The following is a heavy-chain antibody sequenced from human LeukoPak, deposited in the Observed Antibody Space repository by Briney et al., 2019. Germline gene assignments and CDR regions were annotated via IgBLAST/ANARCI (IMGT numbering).Heavy chain of an antibody. CDR1: GYTFTSYD. V-gene: IGHV1-8*01. J-gene: IGHJ6*03. CDR2: MNPNSGNT. Sequence: GASVKVSCKASGYTFTSYDINWVRQATGQGLEWMGWMNPNSGNTGYAQKFQGRVTITRNTSISTAYMELSSLRSEDTAVYYCARAPERPSHYYYYYMDVWGKGTTVTVSS. CDR3: ARAPERPSHYYYYYMDV.